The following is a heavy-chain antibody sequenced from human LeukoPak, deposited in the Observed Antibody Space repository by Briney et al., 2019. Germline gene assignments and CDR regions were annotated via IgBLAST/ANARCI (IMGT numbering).Heavy chain of an antibody. CDR1: GFTVSDNY. CDR3: ASIKWYYYGMDV. V-gene: IGHV3-53*01. Sequence: PGGSLRLSCAASGFTVSDNYMSWVRQAPGKGLEWVSVIYSGGSTYYADSVKGRFTISRDTSNNTLYLQMNSLRAEDTAMYYCASIKWYYYGMDVWGQGTTVTVSS. J-gene: IGHJ6*02. CDR2: IYSGGST. D-gene: IGHD2-8*01.